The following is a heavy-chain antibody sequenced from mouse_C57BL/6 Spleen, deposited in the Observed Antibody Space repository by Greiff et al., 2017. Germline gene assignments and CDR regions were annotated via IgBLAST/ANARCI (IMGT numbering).Heavy chain of an antibody. CDR2: ISSGSSTI. CDR1: GFTFSDYG. V-gene: IGHV5-17*01. D-gene: IGHD1-1*01. J-gene: IGHJ2*01. Sequence: EVQLVESGGGLVKPGGSLKLSCAASGFTFSDYGMHWVRQAPEKGLEWVAYISSGSSTIYYADTVKGRFTISRDNAKNTLFLQMTSLRSEDTAMYYCARPIYYYGSSLDYWGQGTTLTVSS. CDR3: ARPIYYYGSSLDY.